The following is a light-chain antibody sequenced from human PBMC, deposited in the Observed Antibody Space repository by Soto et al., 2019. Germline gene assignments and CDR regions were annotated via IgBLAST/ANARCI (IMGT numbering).Light chain of an antibody. CDR3: QQYNAYSYT. J-gene: IGKJ2*01. CDR2: KAS. V-gene: IGKV1-5*03. Sequence: DIQMTQSPSTLSASVGDRVTITCRASQTINSWLAWYQQKPGRAPKLLIYKASILQSGVPSRFSGSGSGTEFTLTIRSLLPDDSATYYCQQYNAYSYTFGQGTKLEI. CDR1: QTINSW.